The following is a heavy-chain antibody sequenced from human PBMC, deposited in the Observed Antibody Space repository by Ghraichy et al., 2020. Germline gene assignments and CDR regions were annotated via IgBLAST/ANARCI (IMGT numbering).Heavy chain of an antibody. CDR3: ARGRNCDF. Sequence: GGSLRLSCADSGFSFSDFWMSWVRQAPGKGPEWVANIKQDGSETNYVDSVKGRFTISRDNTKNSLFLEMNSLRAEDTAMYYCARGRNCDFWGQGTQVTVSS. V-gene: IGHV3-7*03. CDR2: IKQDGSET. D-gene: IGHD1-1*01. J-gene: IGHJ4*02. CDR1: GFSFSDFW.